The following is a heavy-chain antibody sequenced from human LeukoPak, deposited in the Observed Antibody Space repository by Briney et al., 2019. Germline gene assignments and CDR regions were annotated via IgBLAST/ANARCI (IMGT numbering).Heavy chain of an antibody. Sequence: PGGSLRLSCAASGFTFSSYAMSWVRQAPGKGLEWVSAISGSGGSTYYADSVKGRFTISRDNSKNTLCLQMNSLRAEDTAVYYCHHIVGATTTVGAFDIWGQGTMVTVSS. CDR1: GFTFSSYA. V-gene: IGHV3-23*01. J-gene: IGHJ3*02. D-gene: IGHD1-26*01. CDR3: HHIVGATTTVGAFDI. CDR2: ISGSGGST.